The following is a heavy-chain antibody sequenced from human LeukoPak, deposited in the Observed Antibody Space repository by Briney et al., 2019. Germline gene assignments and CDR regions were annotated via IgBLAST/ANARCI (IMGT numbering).Heavy chain of an antibody. V-gene: IGHV3-7*01. CDR2: IKQDGSEK. Sequence: GGSLRLSCAASGFTFSSYWMSWVRQAPGKGLEWVANIKQDGSEKYYVDSVKGRFTISRDNAKNSLYLQMNSLRAEDTAVYYCARDTEWFGESNWFDPWGQGTLVTVSS. D-gene: IGHD3-10*01. J-gene: IGHJ5*02. CDR3: ARDTEWFGESNWFDP. CDR1: GFTFSSYW.